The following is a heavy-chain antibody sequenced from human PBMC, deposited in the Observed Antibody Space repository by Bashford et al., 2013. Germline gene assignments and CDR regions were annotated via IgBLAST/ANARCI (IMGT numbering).Heavy chain of an antibody. V-gene: IGHV3-48*03. CDR2: ISSAGTTI. J-gene: IGHJ6*04. Sequence: VRQAPGKGLEWVSYISSAGTTIHYAESAKGRFTVSRDNSKKSLYLQMNSLRVEDSAVYYCARDVRRQYGLGVRMDVVGAKGTTVTGLL. D-gene: IGHD3-16*01. CDR3: ARDVRRQYGLGVRMDVV.